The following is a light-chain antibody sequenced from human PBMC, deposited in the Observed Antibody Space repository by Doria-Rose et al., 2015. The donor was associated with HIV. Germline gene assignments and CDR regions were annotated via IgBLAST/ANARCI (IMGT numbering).Light chain of an antibody. J-gene: IGKJ1*01. Sequence: EIVMTQSPGTLSLSPGERATLSCRASQSFSSTYLAWYQQKPGQAPSLLIYDGSTRATGIPDRFSASGPGTDFTLTINRLEPEGFALYYCHQYGTSWTFGQGTKVEI. CDR1: QSFSSTY. CDR2: DGS. CDR3: HQYGTSWT. V-gene: IGKV3-20*01.